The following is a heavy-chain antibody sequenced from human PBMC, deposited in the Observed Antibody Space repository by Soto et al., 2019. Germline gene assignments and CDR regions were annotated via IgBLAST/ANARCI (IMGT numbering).Heavy chain of an antibody. CDR1: GFTFSYAW. V-gene: IGHV3-15*01. CDR2: IKSKSDGGTT. Sequence: RLSCAASGFTFSYAWMSWVRQAPGKGLDWVGRIKSKSDGGTTEYAAPVRGRFTISRDDSKNTLYLQMNSLKTEDTAVYYCTTDLWRIAVVVGSTGYFNPWGQGTPVTVSS. D-gene: IGHD2-15*01. CDR3: TTDLWRIAVVVGSTGYFNP. J-gene: IGHJ5*02.